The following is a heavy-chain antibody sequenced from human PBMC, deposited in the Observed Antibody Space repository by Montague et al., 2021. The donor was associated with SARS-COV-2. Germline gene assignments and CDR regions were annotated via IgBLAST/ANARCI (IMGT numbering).Heavy chain of an antibody. CDR3: ARGPTNNIGMVATRLDY. V-gene: IGHV4-34*01. D-gene: IGHD5-12*01. J-gene: IGHJ4*02. Sequence: SETLSLTCAVYGGSFSGYYWNWIRQPPGKGLEWIGEFNLSGSPNYNPPPKSRVTIPVDTSNTQFSLKLTFVTAADTAVYYCARGPTNNIGMVATRLDYWGQGTLVTVSS. CDR2: FNLSGSP. CDR1: GGSFSGYY.